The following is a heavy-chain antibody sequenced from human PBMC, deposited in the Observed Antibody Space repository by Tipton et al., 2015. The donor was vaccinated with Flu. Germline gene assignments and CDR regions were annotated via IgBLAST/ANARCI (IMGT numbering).Heavy chain of an antibody. CDR2: IYYTGST. V-gene: IGHV4-59*12. J-gene: IGHJ4*02. CDR3: ARSHYGSGAYYFDY. D-gene: IGHD3-10*01. Sequence: GLVKPSETLSLICTVSGGSIGTYYWSWIRQPPGKGLEWVGFIYYTGSTNYNPSLKGRVTISADKSKNQFSLNLSSVTAADTAVYYCARSHYGSGAYYFDYWGQGTLVTVSS. CDR1: GGSIGTYY.